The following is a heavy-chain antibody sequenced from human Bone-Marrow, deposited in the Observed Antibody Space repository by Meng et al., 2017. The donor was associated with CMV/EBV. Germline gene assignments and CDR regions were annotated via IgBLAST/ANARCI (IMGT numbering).Heavy chain of an antibody. Sequence: ASVKVSCKASGYTFTGYYMHWVRQAPGQGLEWMGWINPNSGGTNYVQKFQGRVTMTRDTSISTAYMELSRLRSDDTAVYYCARLFKRLDIVVVPAAIEYYFDYWGQGTLVTVSS. CDR2: INPNSGGT. J-gene: IGHJ4*02. D-gene: IGHD2-2*03. CDR1: GYTFTGYY. V-gene: IGHV1-2*02. CDR3: ARLFKRLDIVVVPAAIEYYFDY.